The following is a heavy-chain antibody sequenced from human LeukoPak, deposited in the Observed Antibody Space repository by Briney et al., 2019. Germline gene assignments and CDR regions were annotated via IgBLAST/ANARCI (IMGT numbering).Heavy chain of an antibody. CDR1: GVSVSSGSYY. CDR2: IYYSGST. J-gene: IGHJ4*02. V-gene: IGHV4-61*01. CDR3: ARDPSGPLYYYDSSGYGYFDY. D-gene: IGHD3-22*01. Sequence: PSETLSLTCTVSGVSVSSGSYYWSWIRQPPGKGLEWIGYIYYSGSTNYHPSLKSRVTISVDTSKNQFSLKLSSVTAADTAVYYCARDPSGPLYYYDSSGYGYFDYWGQGTLVTVSS.